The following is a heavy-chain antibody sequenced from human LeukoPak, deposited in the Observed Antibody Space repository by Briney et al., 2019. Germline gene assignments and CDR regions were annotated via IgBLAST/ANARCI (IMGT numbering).Heavy chain of an antibody. CDR2: ISGGGSSR. Sequence: GRSLRLSCAASGFTFSSYAMSWVRQDPGKGLEWVSAISGGGSSRYYADSVKGRFAISRDNSKNTLSLQMNSLRAEDTAVYYCAKGGSFYDSSGYAEYWGQGTLVTVSS. J-gene: IGHJ4*02. CDR3: AKGGSFYDSSGYAEY. D-gene: IGHD3-22*01. V-gene: IGHV3-23*01. CDR1: GFTFSSYA.